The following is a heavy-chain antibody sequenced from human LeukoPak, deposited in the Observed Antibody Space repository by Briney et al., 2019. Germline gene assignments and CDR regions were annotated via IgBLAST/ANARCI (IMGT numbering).Heavy chain of an antibody. CDR2: ISGSGGST. CDR3: AKRAKNYDYVWGRYPLGY. V-gene: IGHV3-23*01. CDR1: GFTFSSYA. Sequence: TGGSLRLSCAASGFTFSSYAMSWVRQAPGKGLEWVSAISGSGGSTYYADSVKGRFTISRDNSKNTLYLQMNSLRAEDTAVYYCAKRAKNYDYVWGRYPLGYWGQGTLVTVSS. D-gene: IGHD3-16*02. J-gene: IGHJ4*02.